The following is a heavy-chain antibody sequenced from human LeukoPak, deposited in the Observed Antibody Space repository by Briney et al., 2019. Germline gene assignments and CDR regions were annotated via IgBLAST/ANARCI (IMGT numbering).Heavy chain of an antibody. J-gene: IGHJ4*02. Sequence: GGSLRLSCAASGFTFSRYLMSWVRQAPGKGLEWVANVNQDGSERYYVDSVKGRFIISRDNAKNSLSLQMNTLRAEDTAVYYCATAPRGIVLAGRDYWGQGTLVTVSS. CDR1: GFTFSRYL. CDR3: ATAPRGIVLAGRDY. V-gene: IGHV3-7*01. D-gene: IGHD2-2*01. CDR2: VNQDGSER.